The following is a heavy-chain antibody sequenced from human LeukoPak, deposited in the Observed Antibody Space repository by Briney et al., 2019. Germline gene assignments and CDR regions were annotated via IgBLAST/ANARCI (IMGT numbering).Heavy chain of an antibody. Sequence: SETLSLTCTVSGYSISSGYYWSWIRQPPGKGLEWIGEINHSGSTNYNPSLKSRVTISVDTSKNQFSLKLSSVTAADTAVYYCARGGFVVVPAAPRPYYYYMDVWGKGTTVTVSS. CDR1: GYSISSGYY. CDR2: INHSGST. J-gene: IGHJ6*03. CDR3: ARGGFVVVPAAPRPYYYYMDV. V-gene: IGHV4-38-2*02. D-gene: IGHD2-2*01.